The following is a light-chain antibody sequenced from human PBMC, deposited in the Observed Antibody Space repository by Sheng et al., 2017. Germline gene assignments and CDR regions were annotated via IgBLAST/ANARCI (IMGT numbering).Light chain of an antibody. Sequence: TVLTQSPGTLSLSPGERATLSCRASQSVSSSYLAWYQQKPGQAPRLLIYGASSRATGIPDRFSGSGSGTDFTLTISRLEPEDFAVYYCQQYGSSPFGPGTKVDIK. CDR2: GAS. CDR1: QSVSSSY. J-gene: IGKJ3*01. V-gene: IGKV3-20*01. CDR3: QQYGSSP.